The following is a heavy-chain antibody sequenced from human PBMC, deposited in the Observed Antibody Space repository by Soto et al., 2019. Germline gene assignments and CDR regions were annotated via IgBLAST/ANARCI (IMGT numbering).Heavy chain of an antibody. CDR1: GGTFSSYA. J-gene: IGHJ6*02. V-gene: IGHV1-69*01. Sequence: QVQLVQSGAEVKKPGSSVKVSCKASGGTFSSYAISWVRQAPGQGLEWMGGIIPIFGTANYAQKFQGRVTITADESTSTAYLELSSLRSEDTAVYYCASGITMLRGVTVKNYYYYGMDVSGQGTTVTVSS. CDR3: ASGITMLRGVTVKNYYYYGMDV. D-gene: IGHD3-10*01. CDR2: IIPIFGTA.